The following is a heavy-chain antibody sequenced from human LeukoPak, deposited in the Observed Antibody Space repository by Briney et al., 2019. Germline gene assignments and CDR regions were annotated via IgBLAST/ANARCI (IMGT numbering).Heavy chain of an antibody. CDR2: IYHSGST. J-gene: IGHJ5*02. D-gene: IGHD6-19*01. Sequence: SETLSLTCTVSGGSISSYYWSWIRQPPGKGLEWIGYIYHSGSTNYNPSLKSRVTISVDTSKNQFSLNLSSVTAADTAVYYCAKRAYSSGCYWFDPWGQGTLVTVPS. CDR3: AKRAYSSGCYWFDP. CDR1: GGSISSYY. V-gene: IGHV4-59*08.